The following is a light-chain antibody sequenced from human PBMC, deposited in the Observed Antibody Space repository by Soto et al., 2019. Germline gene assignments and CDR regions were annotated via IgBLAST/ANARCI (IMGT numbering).Light chain of an antibody. Sequence: QSVLTQPPSASGSPGQSVTISCTGTSSDVGGYNYVSWYQQHPGKIPKLMVYDVNKRPSGVPDRFSGSKSGNTASLTVSGLQAEDEADYYCSSYAGNNNLVVFGGGTQLTVL. CDR2: DVN. J-gene: IGLJ2*01. CDR3: SSYAGNNNLVV. CDR1: SSDVGGYNY. V-gene: IGLV2-8*01.